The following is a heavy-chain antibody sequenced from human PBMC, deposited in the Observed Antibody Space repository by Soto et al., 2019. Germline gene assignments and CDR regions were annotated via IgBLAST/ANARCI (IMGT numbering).Heavy chain of an antibody. CDR3: ARDYGGNRGFDY. V-gene: IGHV4-59*01. D-gene: IGHD2-15*01. Sequence: SENLSLTCTVSGGSISSYYWSWIRQPPGKGLEWIGYIYYSGGTNYNPSLKSRVTMSVDTSNNQFSLKLSSVTAADTAVYYCARDYGGNRGFDYWGQGALVTVSS. J-gene: IGHJ4*02. CDR1: GGSISSYY. CDR2: IYYSGGT.